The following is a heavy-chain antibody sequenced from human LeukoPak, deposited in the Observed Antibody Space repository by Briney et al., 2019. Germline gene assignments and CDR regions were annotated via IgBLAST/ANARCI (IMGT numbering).Heavy chain of an antibody. CDR1: GYTYTLYY. Sequence: EASVNVSFKASGYTYTLYYIHWVRQAPGQGLEWMGWINPNSGGTNYAQKFQGRVTMTRDTSISTAYMELSRLRSDDTAVYYCARASYYYDSSGYPGYYFDYWAQGTLVTVSS. D-gene: IGHD3-22*01. J-gene: IGHJ4*02. CDR3: ARASYYYDSSGYPGYYFDY. V-gene: IGHV1-2*02. CDR2: INPNSGGT.